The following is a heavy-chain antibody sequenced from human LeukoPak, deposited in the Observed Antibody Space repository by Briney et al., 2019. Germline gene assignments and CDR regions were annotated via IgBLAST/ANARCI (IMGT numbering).Heavy chain of an antibody. J-gene: IGHJ4*02. CDR2: ISSSSSTL. D-gene: IGHD6-19*01. V-gene: IGHV3-48*01. CDR3: ARDYSSGWPFDY. Sequence: GGALRLSCAGSGFTLRWYSMKWVRQAPGKGLEGGSYISSSSSTLYYADSVKGRFTISRDNAKNSLYLQMNSLRAEDTAVYYCARDYSSGWPFDYWGQGTLVTVSS. CDR1: GFTLRWYS.